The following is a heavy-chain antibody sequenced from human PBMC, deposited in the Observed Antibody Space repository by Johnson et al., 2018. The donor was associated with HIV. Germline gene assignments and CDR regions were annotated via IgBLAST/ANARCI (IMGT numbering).Heavy chain of an antibody. V-gene: IGHV3-13*01. J-gene: IGHJ3*02. CDR2: IGTAGDT. CDR3: AKDLGNWDSPRSAFDI. D-gene: IGHD1/OR15-1a*01. Sequence: EVQLVESGGAVVQPGGSLRLSCAASGFTYDDYAIHWVRQSPGKGLEWVSTIGTAGDTYYPGSVKGRFTISRENAKNSLYLQMNSLRAGDTAVYYCAKDLGNWDSPRSAFDIWGQGTMVTVSS. CDR1: GFTYDDYA.